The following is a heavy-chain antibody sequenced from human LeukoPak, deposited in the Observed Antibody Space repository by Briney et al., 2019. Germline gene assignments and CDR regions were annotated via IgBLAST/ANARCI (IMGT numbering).Heavy chain of an antibody. CDR1: GFTFSDYY. CDR3: AKDHVWGSYRWESYFDY. CDR2: ISSSGSTI. D-gene: IGHD3-16*02. J-gene: IGHJ4*02. V-gene: IGHV3-11*04. Sequence: KSGGSLRLSCAASGFTFSDYYMSWIRQAPGKGLEWVSYISSSGSTIYYADSVKGRFTISRDNAKNSLYLQMNSLRAEDTAVYYCAKDHVWGSYRWESYFDYWGQGTLVTVSS.